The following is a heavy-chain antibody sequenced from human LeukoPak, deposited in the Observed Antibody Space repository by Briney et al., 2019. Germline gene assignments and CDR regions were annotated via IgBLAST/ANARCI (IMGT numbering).Heavy chain of an antibody. J-gene: IGHJ4*02. D-gene: IGHD6-13*01. CDR3: ASSESQQQLVD. CDR2: INPTGGST. V-gene: IGHV1-46*01. CDR1: GYTFSSYY. Sequence: GASVKVSCKASGYTFSSYYMHWVRQAPGQGLEWMGIINPTGGSTSYAQKFQGRVTMTRDTSTSTVYMEVNSLRSEDTAVYYCASSESQQQLVDWGQGTLVTVSS.